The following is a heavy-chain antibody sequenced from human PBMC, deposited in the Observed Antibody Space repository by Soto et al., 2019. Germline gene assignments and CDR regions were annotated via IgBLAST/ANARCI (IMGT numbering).Heavy chain of an antibody. CDR2: IWYDGSNK. J-gene: IGHJ4*02. CDR1: GFTFSSYG. D-gene: IGHD3-10*01. V-gene: IGHV3-33*01. CDR3: ARDCDLGLVRGVLYYFDY. Sequence: GGSLRLSCAASGFTFSSYGMHWVRQAPGKGLEWVAVIWYDGSNKYYADSVKGRFTISRDNSKNTLYLQMNSLRAEDTAVYYCARDCDLGLVRGVLYYFDYWGQGTLVTVSS.